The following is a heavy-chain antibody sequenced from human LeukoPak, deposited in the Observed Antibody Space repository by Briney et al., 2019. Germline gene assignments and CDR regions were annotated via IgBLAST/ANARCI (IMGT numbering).Heavy chain of an antibody. J-gene: IGHJ4*02. CDR3: AIPSVSRYYYGSKYYFDY. D-gene: IGHD3-10*01. CDR2: ISGSGGST. CDR1: GFTFSSYA. Sequence: GGSLRLSCAASGFTFSSYAMSWARQAPGKGLEWVSAISGSGGSTYYADSVKGRFTISRDNSKNTLYLQMNSLRAEDTAVYYCAIPSVSRYYYGSKYYFDYWGQGTLVTVSS. V-gene: IGHV3-23*01.